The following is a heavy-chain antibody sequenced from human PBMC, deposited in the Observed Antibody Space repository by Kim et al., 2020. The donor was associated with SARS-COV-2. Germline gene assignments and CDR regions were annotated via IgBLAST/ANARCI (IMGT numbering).Heavy chain of an antibody. CDR3: TTDDIVVVPAAPKDY. J-gene: IGHJ4*02. V-gene: IGHV3-15*01. D-gene: IGHD2-2*01. Sequence: PVKCRLTISREDSKNTLYLQMNSPKTEDTAVYYCTTDDIVVVPAAPKDYWGQGTLVTVSS.